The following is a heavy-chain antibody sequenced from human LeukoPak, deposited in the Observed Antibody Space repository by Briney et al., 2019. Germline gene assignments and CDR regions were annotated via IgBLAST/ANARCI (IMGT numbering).Heavy chain of an antibody. CDR1: GGSISSYY. D-gene: IGHD6-13*01. CDR2: IYYSGST. CDR3: ARFLAAAGAYYFDY. J-gene: IGHJ4*02. V-gene: IGHV4-59*08. Sequence: KASETLSLTCTVSGGSISSYYWSWIRQRPGKGLEWIGYIYYSGSTNYNPSLKSRVTISVDTSKNQFSLKLSSVTAADTAVYYCARFLAAAGAYYFDYWGQGTLVTVSS.